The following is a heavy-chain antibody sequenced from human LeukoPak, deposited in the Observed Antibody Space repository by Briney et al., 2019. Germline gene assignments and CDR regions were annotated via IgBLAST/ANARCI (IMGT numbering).Heavy chain of an antibody. CDR1: GFTFSSYI. Sequence: PGGSLRLSCAASGFTFSSYIMNCIRQAPGKGLGWVSSISSSSSYIYYADSVKRRFTISRDNAKHPLYLQMISLRAEDTALYYCARLVLLVGNDYWGEGTLVTVSS. CDR2: ISSSSSYI. J-gene: IGHJ4*02. V-gene: IGHV3-21*01. D-gene: IGHD1-1*01. CDR3: ARLVLLVGNDY.